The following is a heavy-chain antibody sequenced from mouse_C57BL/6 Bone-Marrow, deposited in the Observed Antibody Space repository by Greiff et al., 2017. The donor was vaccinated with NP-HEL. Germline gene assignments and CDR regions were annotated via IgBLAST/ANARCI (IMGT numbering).Heavy chain of an antibody. CDR2: ISGGGGNT. J-gene: IGHJ2*01. V-gene: IGHV5-9*01. CDR3: ASHFYYGSSLDY. D-gene: IGHD1-1*01. CDR1: GFTFSSYP. Sequence: EVKLMESGGGLVKPGGSLKLSCAASGFTFSSYPMSWVRQTPEKRLEWVATISGGGGNTYYPDSVKGRFTFSRDNSSNTLYLQMRSLRSEDTALYDCASHFYYGSSLDYWGQGTTLTVSS.